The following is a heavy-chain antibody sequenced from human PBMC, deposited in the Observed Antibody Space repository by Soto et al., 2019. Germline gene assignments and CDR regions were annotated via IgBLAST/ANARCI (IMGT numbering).Heavy chain of an antibody. Sequence: EVQLVESGGGLVQPGGSLRLSCAASGFTFSSYSMNWVRQAPGKGLEWVSSISSSSSYIYYADSVKGRFTISRDNARNSLYLQMNSLRAEDTAVYYCARDRGAVAAYDAFDIWGQGTMVTVSS. D-gene: IGHD6-19*01. J-gene: IGHJ3*02. CDR1: GFTFSSYS. CDR3: ARDRGAVAAYDAFDI. CDR2: ISSSSSYI. V-gene: IGHV3-21*01.